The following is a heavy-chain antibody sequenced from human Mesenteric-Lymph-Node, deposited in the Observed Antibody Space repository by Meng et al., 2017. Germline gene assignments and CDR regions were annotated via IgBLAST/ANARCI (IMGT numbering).Heavy chain of an antibody. J-gene: IGHJ5*02. CDR2: IIPIFGTA. CDR1: GGTFSSYA. D-gene: IGHD1-26*01. CDR3: ARGYPYSGSYPYWFDP. Sequence: SVKVSCKASGGTFSSYAISWVRQAPGQGLEWMGGIIPIFGTANYAQKFQGRVTITADKSTSTAYMELSSLRSEDTAVYYCARGYPYSGSYPYWFDPWGQGTLVTVSS. V-gene: IGHV1-69*06.